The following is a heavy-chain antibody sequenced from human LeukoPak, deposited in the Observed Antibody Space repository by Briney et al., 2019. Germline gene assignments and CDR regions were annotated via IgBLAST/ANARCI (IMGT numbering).Heavy chain of an antibody. CDR1: GGSISSYY. V-gene: IGHV4-4*09. CDR3: ARGMDYCYDSSGYYYFDY. Sequence: SETLSLTCTVSGGSISSYYWSWIRQPPGKGLEWIGYIYTSGSTNYNPSLKSRVTISVDTSKNQFSLKLSSVTAADTAVYYCARGMDYCYDSSGYYYFDYWGQGTLVTVSS. CDR2: IYTSGST. J-gene: IGHJ4*02. D-gene: IGHD3-22*01.